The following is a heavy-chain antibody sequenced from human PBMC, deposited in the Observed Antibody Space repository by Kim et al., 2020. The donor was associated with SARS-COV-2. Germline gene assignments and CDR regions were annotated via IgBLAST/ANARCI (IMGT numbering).Heavy chain of an antibody. CDR2: ISGDGGST. CDR1: GFTFDDYA. J-gene: IGHJ6*02. Sequence: GGSLRLSCAASGFTFDDYAMHWVRQAPGKGLEWVSLISGDGGSTYYADSVKGRFTISRDNSKNSLYLQMNSLRTEDTALYYCAKDHIVVVTAGYYYYYGMDVWGQGTTVTVSS. D-gene: IGHD2-21*02. CDR3: AKDHIVVVTAGYYYYYGMDV. V-gene: IGHV3-43*02.